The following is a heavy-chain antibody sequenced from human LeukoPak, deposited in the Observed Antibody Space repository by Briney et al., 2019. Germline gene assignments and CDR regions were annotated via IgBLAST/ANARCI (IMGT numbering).Heavy chain of an antibody. Sequence: SETLSLTCTVSGGSISSYYWSWIRQPAGKGLEWIGRIYTSGSTNYNPSLKSRVTMSVDTSKNQFSLKLSSVTAADTAVYYCATPVPHGSDPSLYYYYMDVWGKGTTVTISS. CDR3: ATPVPHGSDPSLYYYYMDV. V-gene: IGHV4-4*07. J-gene: IGHJ6*03. CDR2: IYTSGST. CDR1: GGSISSYY. D-gene: IGHD3-10*01.